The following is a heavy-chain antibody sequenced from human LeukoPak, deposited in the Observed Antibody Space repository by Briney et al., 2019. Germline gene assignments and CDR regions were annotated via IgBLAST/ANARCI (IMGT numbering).Heavy chain of an antibody. Sequence: GGSLRLSCAASGVTFSSYWMRWVRQAPGKGLEWVASIKQDGSEKYYVDFVKGRFSISRDNAKNSLYLQMNSLGADDTAVYYCAGGTGMDVWGQGTTVTVSS. J-gene: IGHJ6*02. V-gene: IGHV3-7*05. CDR3: AGGTGMDV. CDR2: IKQDGSEK. CDR1: GVTFSSYW. D-gene: IGHD1-1*01.